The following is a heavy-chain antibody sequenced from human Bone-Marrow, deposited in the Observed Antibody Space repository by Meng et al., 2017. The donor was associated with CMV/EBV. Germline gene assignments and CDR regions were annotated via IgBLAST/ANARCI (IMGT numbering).Heavy chain of an antibody. D-gene: IGHD2-2*02. CDR2: INSDGSST. V-gene: IGHV3-74*01. CDR1: GFTFSSYW. J-gene: IGHJ4*02. Sequence: GESLKISCAASGFTFSSYWMHWVRQAPGKGLVWVSRINSDGSSTIYADSVKGRFTISRDNAKKTLYLQMDSLRAEDTAVFYCARVAQYCSSTSCYRRYYFDYWGQGTLVTVSS. CDR3: ARVAQYCSSTSCYRRYYFDY.